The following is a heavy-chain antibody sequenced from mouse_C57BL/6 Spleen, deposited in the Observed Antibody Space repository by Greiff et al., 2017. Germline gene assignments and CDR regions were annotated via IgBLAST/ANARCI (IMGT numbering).Heavy chain of an antibody. J-gene: IGHJ2*01. Sequence: QVQLQQSGAELVKPGASVKLSCKASGYTFTEYTIHWVQQRSGQGLEWLGWFYPGSGSITYNEKFKDKATLTADKSSSTVYMELSRLTSEDSAVYFCARHDPRPYYFDYWGQGTTLTVSS. CDR3: ARHDPRPYYFDY. V-gene: IGHV1-62-2*01. CDR1: GYTFTEYT. CDR2: FYPGSGSI.